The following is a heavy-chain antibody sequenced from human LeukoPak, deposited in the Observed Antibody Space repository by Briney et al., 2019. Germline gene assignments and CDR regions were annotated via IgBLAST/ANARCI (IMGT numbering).Heavy chain of an antibody. CDR3: ARGGDYAGASDI. CDR1: GYTFTGYY. J-gene: IGHJ3*02. CDR2: INPNSGGT. Sequence: ASVKVSCKASGYTFTGYYMYWVRQAPGQGLEWMGWINPNSGGTNYAQKFQGRVTMTRDTSISTAYMELNRLRSDDTAVYYCARGGDYAGASDIWGQGTMITVSS. V-gene: IGHV1-2*02. D-gene: IGHD4-17*01.